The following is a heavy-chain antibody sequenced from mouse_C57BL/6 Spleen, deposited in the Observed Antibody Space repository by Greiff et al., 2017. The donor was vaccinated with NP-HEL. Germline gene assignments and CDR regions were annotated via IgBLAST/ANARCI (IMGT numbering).Heavy chain of an antibody. J-gene: IGHJ3*01. Sequence: EVQLVESGEGLVKPGGSLKLSCAASGFTFSSYAMSWVRQTPEKRLEWVAYISSGGDYIYYADTVKGRFTISRDNARNTLYLQMSSLKSEDTAMYYCTRAPDGYYWFAYWGQGTLVTVSA. CDR3: TRAPDGYYWFAY. V-gene: IGHV5-9-1*02. D-gene: IGHD2-3*01. CDR2: ISSGGDYI. CDR1: GFTFSSYA.